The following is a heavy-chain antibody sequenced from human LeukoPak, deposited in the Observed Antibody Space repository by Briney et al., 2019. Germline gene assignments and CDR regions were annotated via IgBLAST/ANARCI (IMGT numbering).Heavy chain of an antibody. CDR1: KFTLSIYW. V-gene: IGHV3-7*01. J-gene: IGHJ4*02. D-gene: IGHD2-15*01. Sequence: GGSLRLSCTASKFTLSIYWMSWVRQAPGKGLEWVANINQDGSEKHYVDSVKGRFTISRDNAKNPLYLQMNSLRPEDTAVYYCASQVCSGGSCYHLSVDYWGQGTLVTVSS. CDR2: INQDGSEK. CDR3: ASQVCSGGSCYHLSVDY.